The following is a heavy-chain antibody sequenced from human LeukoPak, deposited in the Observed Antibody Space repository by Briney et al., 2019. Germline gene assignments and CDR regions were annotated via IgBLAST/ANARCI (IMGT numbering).Heavy chain of an antibody. V-gene: IGHV3-30*18. CDR1: GFTFNSYD. Sequence: PGGSLRLSCAASGFTFNSYDMHWVRQAPGKGLEWVAVISYDGSKKYFADSVKGRFTISRDNSKNTLYLQMNSLRAEDTAVYYCVKDQQLIYYFQHWGQGTLVTVYS. CDR2: ISYDGSKK. D-gene: IGHD5-12*01. CDR3: VKDQQLIYYFQH. J-gene: IGHJ1*01.